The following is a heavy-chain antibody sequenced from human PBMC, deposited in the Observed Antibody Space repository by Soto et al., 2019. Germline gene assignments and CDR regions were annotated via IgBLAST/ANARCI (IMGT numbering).Heavy chain of an antibody. Sequence: QVQLVQSGAEVKKPGASVKVSCKASGYTFTGSGISWVRQAPEQGLEWMGWISAYNGNTNYAQKLHGRVTMTTDPSTSTAYMELRSLRSDDTAVYYCARDVLRYFDWLPSHWYFDLWGRGTLVTVSS. V-gene: IGHV1-18*04. D-gene: IGHD3-9*01. CDR3: ARDVLRYFDWLPSHWYFDL. J-gene: IGHJ2*01. CDR1: GYTFTGSG. CDR2: ISAYNGNT.